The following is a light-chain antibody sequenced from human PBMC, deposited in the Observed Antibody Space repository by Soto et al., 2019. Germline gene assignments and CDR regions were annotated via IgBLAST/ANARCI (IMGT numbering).Light chain of an antibody. Sequence: EIVLTQSPATLSLSPGERATLSCRASQSVSSYLAWYQQKPGQAPRLLIYDASNRATGIPARFSGSGSGTDFTLTISSLAPEDFEVYYRQQRSNWPLTFGGGTKVEIK. CDR2: DAS. CDR3: QQRSNWPLT. J-gene: IGKJ4*01. V-gene: IGKV3-11*01. CDR1: QSVSSY.